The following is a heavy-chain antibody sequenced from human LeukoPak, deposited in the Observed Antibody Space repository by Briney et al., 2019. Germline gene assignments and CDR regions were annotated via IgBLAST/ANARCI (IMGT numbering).Heavy chain of an antibody. Sequence: SETLSLTCAVYGGSFSGYYWSWIRQPPGKGLEWIGSIYYSGSTYYNPSLKSRVTISVDTSKNQFSLKLSSVTAADTAVYYCARHLGRDYFDYWGQGTLVTVSS. CDR3: ARHLGRDYFDY. CDR1: GGSFSGYY. V-gene: IGHV4-34*01. CDR2: IYYSGST. D-gene: IGHD1-26*01. J-gene: IGHJ4*02.